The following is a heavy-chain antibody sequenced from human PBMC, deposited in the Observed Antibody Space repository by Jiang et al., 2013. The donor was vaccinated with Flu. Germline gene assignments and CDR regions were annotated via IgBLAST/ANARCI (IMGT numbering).Heavy chain of an antibody. CDR3: ARNPRGRFDF. CDR1: GFIFNSYW. Sequence: GLVRPGGSLRLSCAASGFIFNSYWMSWVRQAPGKGLEWVANIKEDGSDRYYVDSVKGRFTISRDNGENSLFLQMDNLTVDDTAVYYCARNPRGRFDFWGQGILVTVSS. CDR2: IKEDGSDR. V-gene: IGHV3-7*03. J-gene: IGHJ4*02. D-gene: IGHD3-10*01.